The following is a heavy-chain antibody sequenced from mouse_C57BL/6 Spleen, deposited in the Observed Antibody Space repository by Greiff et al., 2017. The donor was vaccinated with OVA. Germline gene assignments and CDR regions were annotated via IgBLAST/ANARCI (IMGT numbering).Heavy chain of an antibody. J-gene: IGHJ4*01. CDR3: ARMDYWDYYAMDY. Sequence: EVMLVESGPELVKPGASVKMSCKASGYTFTDYNMHWVKQSHGKSLEWIGYINPNNGGTSYNQKFKGKATLTVNKSSSTAYMELRSLTSEDSAVYYCARMDYWDYYAMDYWGQGTSVTVSS. CDR1: GYTFTDYN. CDR2: INPNNGGT. V-gene: IGHV1-22*01. D-gene: IGHD2-13*01.